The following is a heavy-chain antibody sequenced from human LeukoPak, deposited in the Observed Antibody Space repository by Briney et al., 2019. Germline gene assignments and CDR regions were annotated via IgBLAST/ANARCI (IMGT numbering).Heavy chain of an antibody. CDR2: INPYTDFT. CDR3: APTSEAYTSNWSV. Sequence: APVKVSCTTSGHRFTDDYIQWVRQAPGQGLECMGWINPYTDFTNYVPKFRGRVIMTRDTYISTAYMEVRRLTFDDTAIYYCAPTSEAYTSNWSVWGQGTLVTVSP. V-gene: IGHV1-2*02. D-gene: IGHD3-16*01. J-gene: IGHJ4*02. CDR1: GHRFTDDY.